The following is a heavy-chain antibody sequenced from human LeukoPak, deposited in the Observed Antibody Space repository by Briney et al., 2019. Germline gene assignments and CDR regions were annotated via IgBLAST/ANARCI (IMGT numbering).Heavy chain of an antibody. CDR3: ARSDWSYCSSSSCYTALVL. CDR2: IHNTGST. Sequence: SETLSLTCTVSGGSISSGGYYWSWIRQHPGKGLEWIGYIHNTGSTHYTPSLKSRVTISVDTSKNQFSLKLSSVTAADTAVYFCARSDWSYCSSSSCYTALVLWGQGTLVTVSS. CDR1: GGSISSGGYY. J-gene: IGHJ4*02. D-gene: IGHD2-2*02. V-gene: IGHV4-31*03.